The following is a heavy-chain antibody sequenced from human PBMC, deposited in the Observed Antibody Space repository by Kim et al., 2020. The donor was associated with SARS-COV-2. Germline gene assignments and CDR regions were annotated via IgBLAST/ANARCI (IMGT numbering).Heavy chain of an antibody. D-gene: IGHD3-22*01. CDR2: ISSSSRYS. J-gene: IGHJ4*02. CDR3: ARDDRCYHDNSGSLDY. Sequence: GGSLRLSCVASGFTFGDYYMSWIRQAPGKGLEWVSYISSSSRYSNYSDSVKGRFTISRDNAKNSVYLEMKSLRAEDTAIYYCARDDRCYHDNSGSLDYWGPGPLVTVSS. V-gene: IGHV3-11*05. CDR1: GFTFGDYY.